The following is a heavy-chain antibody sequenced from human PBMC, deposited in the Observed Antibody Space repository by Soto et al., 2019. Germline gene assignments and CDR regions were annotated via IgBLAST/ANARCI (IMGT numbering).Heavy chain of an antibody. D-gene: IGHD3-16*01. J-gene: IGHJ6*04. CDR1: GYIFVNYG. Sequence: QVQLVQSGDEVKKPGASVKVSCKASGYIFVNYGIAWVRQAPGQGLEWMGWISPYTGNKQSATEIQGRLTMTTDTSTSTAYMDLGSLTSDDTAVYYCVMVDNYVTPTPQDVWGEGTTVAVSS. CDR2: ISPYTGNK. V-gene: IGHV1-18*01. CDR3: VMVDNYVTPTPQDV.